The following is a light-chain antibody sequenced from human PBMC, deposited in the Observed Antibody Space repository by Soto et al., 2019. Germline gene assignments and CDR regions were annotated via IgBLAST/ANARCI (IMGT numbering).Light chain of an antibody. J-gene: IGKJ5*01. Sequence: EAVLPQSPATLSLSPVERATLSCRASESVRDELGWYQQKPGQAPRLLIFDSSNRATGIPARFSGSGYGTDFTLSISTLEPEELAVDDGQQRLSWPITVGQGTRLEIK. CDR1: ESVRDE. CDR3: QQRLSWPIT. CDR2: DSS. V-gene: IGKV3-11*01.